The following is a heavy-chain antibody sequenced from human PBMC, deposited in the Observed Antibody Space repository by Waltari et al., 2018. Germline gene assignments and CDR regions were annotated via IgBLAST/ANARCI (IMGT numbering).Heavy chain of an antibody. D-gene: IGHD6-6*01. CDR1: GFTFSSCW. J-gene: IGHJ4*02. V-gene: IGHV3-7*01. CDR3: ATEPYSSSYYFDY. Sequence: EVQLVESGGGLVQPGGSLRLSCAASGFTFSSCWMSWVGQAPGKGLEWVANIKQDGSEKYYVDSVKGRFTISRYNAKNSLYLQMNSLRAEDTAVYYCATEPYSSSYYFDYWGQGTLVTVSS. CDR2: IKQDGSEK.